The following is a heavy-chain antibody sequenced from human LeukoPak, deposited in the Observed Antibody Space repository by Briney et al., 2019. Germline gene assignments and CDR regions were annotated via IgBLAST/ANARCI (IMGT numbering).Heavy chain of an antibody. V-gene: IGHV6-1*01. J-gene: IGHJ4*02. CDR2: TYYRSKWYN. Sequence: SQTLSLTCAISGDSVSSNSAAWNWIRQSPSRGFEWLGRTYYRSKWYNDYAVSVKSRITINPDTPKNQFSLQLNSVTPEDTAVYYCARVLVAVAGTSPYDYWGQGTLVTVSS. CDR1: GDSVSSNSAA. CDR3: ARVLVAVAGTSPYDY. D-gene: IGHD6-19*01.